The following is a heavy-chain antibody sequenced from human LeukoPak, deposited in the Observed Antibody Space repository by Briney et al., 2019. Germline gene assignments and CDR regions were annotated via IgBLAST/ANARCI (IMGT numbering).Heavy chain of an antibody. V-gene: IGHV3-33*01. J-gene: IGHJ6*02. D-gene: IGHD4-11*01. CDR3: ARDATVTPRNYHYYGMDV. Sequence: GGSLRLSCAASGFTFSSYGMHWVRQAPGKGLEWVAVIWYDGSNKYYADSVKGRFTISRDNSKNTLYLQMNSLRAEDTAVYYCARDATVTPRNYHYYGMDVWGQGTTVTVSS. CDR2: IWYDGSNK. CDR1: GFTFSSYG.